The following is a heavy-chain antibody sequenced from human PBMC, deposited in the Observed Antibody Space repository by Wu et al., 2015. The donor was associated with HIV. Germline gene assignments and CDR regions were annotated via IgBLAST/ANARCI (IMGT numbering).Heavy chain of an antibody. CDR1: GDNFNDHG. CDR3: ARVGGSGNPQPHYYYYGMDV. D-gene: IGHD3-10*01. CDR2: ISAYNGNT. V-gene: IGHV1-18*01. J-gene: IGHJ6*02. Sequence: QVQLVQSGTELKKPGSSVKVSCKVSGDNFNDHGISWVRQAPGQGLEWMGWISAYNGNTNYAQKLQGRVTMTRDTSISTAYMELSRLRSDDTAVYYCARVGGSGNPQPHYYYYGMDVWGQGTTVTVSS.